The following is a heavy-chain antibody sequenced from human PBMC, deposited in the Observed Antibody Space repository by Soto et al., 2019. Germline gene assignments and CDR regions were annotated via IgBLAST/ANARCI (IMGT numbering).Heavy chain of an antibody. Sequence: QVQLVQSGAEVKKPGSSVKVSCKASGGTFSSYTISWVRQAPGQGLEWMGGIIPIFNAAKYAPKFQGRLTITADASTSTAYMELSSLRSEDTAVYYCARDGGGTSLAYWGHGTLVIGSS. J-gene: IGHJ4*01. CDR2: IIPIFNAA. CDR1: GGTFSSYT. V-gene: IGHV1-69*01. CDR3: ARDGGGTSLAY. D-gene: IGHD2-15*01.